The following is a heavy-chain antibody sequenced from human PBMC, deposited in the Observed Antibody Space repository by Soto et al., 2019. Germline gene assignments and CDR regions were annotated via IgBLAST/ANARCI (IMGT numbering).Heavy chain of an antibody. V-gene: IGHV3-30-3*01. CDR1: GFTFSSYA. Sequence: QVQLVESGGGVVQPGRSLRLSCAASGFTFSSYAMHWVRQAPGKGLEWVAVISYDGSNKYYADSVKGRFTISRDNSKNTLYLQMNSLRAEDTDVYCCARASYDRFFDYWGQGTLVTVSS. D-gene: IGHD3-22*01. CDR3: ARASYDRFFDY. CDR2: ISYDGSNK. J-gene: IGHJ4*02.